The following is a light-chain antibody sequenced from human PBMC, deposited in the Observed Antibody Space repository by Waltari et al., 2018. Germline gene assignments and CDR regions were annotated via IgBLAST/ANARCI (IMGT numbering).Light chain of an antibody. CDR3: AVWDDSLNGHV. V-gene: IGLV1-44*01. CDR1: ASTIGDNT. J-gene: IGLJ6*01. CDR2: ISN. Sequence: QSVLTQPPSASGTPGQRVTIPCSGSASTIGDNTVNWYQQIPGMAPKLLIYISNQRPSGVPDRFSGSRSGTSGSLTISGLQSADEADYYCAVWDDSLNGHVFGSGTKVTVL.